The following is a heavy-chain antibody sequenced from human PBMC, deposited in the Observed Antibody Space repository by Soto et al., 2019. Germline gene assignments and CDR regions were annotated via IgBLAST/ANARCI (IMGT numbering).Heavy chain of an antibody. CDR3: AGGAYARDAFDI. V-gene: IGHV4-31*03. CDR2: IYYSGST. CDR1: GGSISSGGYY. J-gene: IGHJ3*02. Sequence: QVQLQESGPGLVKPSQTLSLTCTVSGGSISSGGYYWSWIRQHPGKGLEWIGYIYYSGSTYYNPSLKRRVTRSVDTSKNQVSPTLSSVTAADTAVYYCAGGAYARDAFDIWGQGTMVTVSS.